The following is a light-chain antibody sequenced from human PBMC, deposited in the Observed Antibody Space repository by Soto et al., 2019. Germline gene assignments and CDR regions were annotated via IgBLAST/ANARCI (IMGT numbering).Light chain of an antibody. J-gene: IGKJ1*01. Sequence: DIQMTQSPSTLSASVGDRVTITCRASQSISDWLAWYQQKPGKAPKLLIYDASSLESGVPSRFSGSGFGTVFTLTISSLQPDDFATYYCQHYNDYSPAFGQGPKVEIK. V-gene: IGKV1-5*01. CDR2: DAS. CDR3: QHYNDYSPA. CDR1: QSISDW.